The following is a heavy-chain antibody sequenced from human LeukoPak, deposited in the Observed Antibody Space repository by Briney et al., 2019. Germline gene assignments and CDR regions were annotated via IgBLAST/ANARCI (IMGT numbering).Heavy chain of an antibody. V-gene: IGHV3-30-3*01. CDR2: ISYDGSNK. CDR1: GFTFSSYA. D-gene: IGHD2-15*01. CDR3: ARDARGLDWFDP. Sequence: PGGSLRLSCAASGFTFSSYAMHWVRQAPGKGLEWVAVISYDGSNKNYADSVKGRFIISRDNSKNTLYLQMNSLRAEDTAVYYCARDARGLDWFDPWGQGTLVTVSS. J-gene: IGHJ5*02.